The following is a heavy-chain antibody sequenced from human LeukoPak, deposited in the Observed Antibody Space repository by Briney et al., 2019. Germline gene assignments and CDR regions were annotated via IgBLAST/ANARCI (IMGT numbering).Heavy chain of an antibody. Sequence: SETLSLTCTVSGGSISSYYWSWIRQPAGKGLEWIGRIYTSGSTNYNPSLKSRVTMSVDTSKNQFSLKLSSVTAADAAVYYCARAEKVYYYYYMDVWGKGTTVTVSS. CDR3: ARAEKVYYYYYMDV. CDR2: IYTSGST. CDR1: GGSISSYY. V-gene: IGHV4-4*07. J-gene: IGHJ6*03.